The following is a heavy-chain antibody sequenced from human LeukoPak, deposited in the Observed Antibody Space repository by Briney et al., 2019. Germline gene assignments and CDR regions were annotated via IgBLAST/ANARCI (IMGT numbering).Heavy chain of an antibody. D-gene: IGHD3-16*02. CDR3: ARDPYDYVWGSYRFLDAFDI. CDR1: GYTFTGYY. Sequence: ASVKVSCKASGYTFTGYYMHWVRQAPGQGLEWMGWINPNSGGTNYAQKFQGRDTMTRDTSISTAYMELSRLRSDDTAVYYCARDPYDYVWGSYRFLDAFDIWGQGTMVTVSS. CDR2: INPNSGGT. V-gene: IGHV1-2*02. J-gene: IGHJ3*02.